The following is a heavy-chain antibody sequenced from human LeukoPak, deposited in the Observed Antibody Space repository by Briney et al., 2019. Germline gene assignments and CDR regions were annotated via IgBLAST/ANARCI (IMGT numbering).Heavy chain of an antibody. J-gene: IGHJ4*02. CDR3: ARETAHCGGDCFDY. CDR2: IGVGGNSI. CDR1: GFTFSTYE. V-gene: IGHV3-48*03. Sequence: GGSLGLSCAASGFTFSTYEFNWVRQAPGKGLEWVAYIGVGGNSIYYADSVRGRFTTSRDNAQNSLYLEMNSLRVEDTALYYCARETAHCGGDCFDYWGQGTLVTVSS. D-gene: IGHD2-21*01.